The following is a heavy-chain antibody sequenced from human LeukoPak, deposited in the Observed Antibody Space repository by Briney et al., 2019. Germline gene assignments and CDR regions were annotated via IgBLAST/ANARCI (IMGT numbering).Heavy chain of an antibody. D-gene: IGHD3/OR15-3a*01. CDR2: INPNSGDT. Sequence: GASVKVSCKASGYTFTGYYMHWVRQAPGQGLEWMGWINPNSGDTNYAQKFQDRVTMTRDTSISTAYMEINSLRYDDTAVYYCASGLGIVPWGQGTLVTVSS. V-gene: IGHV1-2*02. CDR3: ASGLGIVP. J-gene: IGHJ5*02. CDR1: GYTFTGYY.